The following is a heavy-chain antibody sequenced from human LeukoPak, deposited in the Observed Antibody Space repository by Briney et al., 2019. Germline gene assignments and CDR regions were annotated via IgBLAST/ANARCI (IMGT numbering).Heavy chain of an antibody. Sequence: GGSLTLSCAASGFCFSLYAMNGVRQAPGKGVEWGSTIIETGASPYYADSVRGRFTVSPDSSKNMLYLQMNSLRAEDTAIYYCARRGAGSGGLDYWGQGTLVTVSS. J-gene: IGHJ4*02. D-gene: IGHD6-19*01. CDR3: ARRGAGSGGLDY. V-gene: IGHV3-23*01. CDR2: IIETGASP. CDR1: GFCFSLYA.